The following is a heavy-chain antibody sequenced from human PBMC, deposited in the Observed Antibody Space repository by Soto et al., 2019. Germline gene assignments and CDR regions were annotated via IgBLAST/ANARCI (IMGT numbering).Heavy chain of an antibody. V-gene: IGHV1-2*02. Sequence: GAPVKVSCKSSGYSFTGYYIHWVRQAPGQGLEWMGWINPNSGDTNYAQKFQGRVTMTRDTSFSTAYMELSSLRSDDTAVYYCATRYSYVHFWGKGTLVTVSS. CDR3: ATRYSYVHF. CDR2: INPNSGDT. J-gene: IGHJ4*02. D-gene: IGHD5-18*01. CDR1: GYSFTGYY.